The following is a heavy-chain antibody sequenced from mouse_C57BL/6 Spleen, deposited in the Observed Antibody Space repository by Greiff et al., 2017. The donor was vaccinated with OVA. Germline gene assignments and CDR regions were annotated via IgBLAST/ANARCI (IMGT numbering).Heavy chain of an antibody. CDR3: ARDGYGSTPRFDD. J-gene: IGHJ1*03. CDR1: GYTFTSYW. Sequence: QVQLKQPGAELVRPGSSVKLSCKASGYTFTSYWMDWVKQRPGQGLEWIGNIYTSDSETHYNQKFKGKATLTVDKSSSTAYMQLSSLTSEDSAVYYCARDGYGSTPRFDDWGTGTTVTVSS. V-gene: IGHV1-61*01. D-gene: IGHD1-1*01. CDR2: IYTSDSET.